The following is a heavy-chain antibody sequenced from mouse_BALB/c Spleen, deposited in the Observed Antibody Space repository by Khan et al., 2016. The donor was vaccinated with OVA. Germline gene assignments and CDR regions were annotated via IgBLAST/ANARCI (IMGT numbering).Heavy chain of an antibody. D-gene: IGHD2-14*01. V-gene: IGHV1-4*01. CDR3: ARRTTEYALDY. Sequence: QVQLKQSGAELARPGASVKMSCKASGYTFSSHTMHWVKQRPGQGLEWIGYINPRSGYTQYNQKFNDKATLTADISSSTAYMQVSSLTSEGSAVYYCARRTTEYALDYWGQGTSVTVSS. CDR2: INPRSGYT. J-gene: IGHJ4*01. CDR1: GYTFSSHT.